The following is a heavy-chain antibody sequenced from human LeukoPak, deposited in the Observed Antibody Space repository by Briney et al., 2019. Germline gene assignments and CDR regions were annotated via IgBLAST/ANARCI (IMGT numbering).Heavy chain of an antibody. CDR1: GFSFSRYA. D-gene: IGHD2-15*01. J-gene: IGHJ4*02. Sequence: GGSLRLSCAASGFSFSRYAMSWVRKAPGKGLEWVSPISVIDDSTHYVDPVKGRYTISQDNSQNTLYLQMNSLRAEDPAIYYCAKDNCYHYLHYLGQGTLVTVSS. V-gene: IGHV3-23*01. CDR3: AKDNCYHYLHY. CDR2: ISVIDDST.